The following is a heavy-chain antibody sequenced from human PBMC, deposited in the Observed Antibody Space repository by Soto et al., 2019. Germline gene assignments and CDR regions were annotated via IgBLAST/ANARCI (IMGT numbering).Heavy chain of an antibody. V-gene: IGHV3-21*01. CDR3: ARDLNYYDSSGFPF. CDR1: GFTFSRYS. Sequence: GGSLRLSCAASGFTFSRYSMNWVRQAPGKGLEWVSSISGGSSDIYYADSVKGRFTISRDNAKNSLYLQMNSLRDEDTAVYYCARDLNYYDSSGFPFWGQGTLVTVSS. CDR2: ISGGSSDI. J-gene: IGHJ4*02. D-gene: IGHD3-22*01.